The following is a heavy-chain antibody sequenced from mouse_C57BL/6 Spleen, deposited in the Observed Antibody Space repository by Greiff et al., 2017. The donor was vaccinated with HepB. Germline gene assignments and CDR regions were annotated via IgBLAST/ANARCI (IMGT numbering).Heavy chain of an antibody. CDR3: AKKDYDGGWFAY. Sequence: QVQLQQPGAELVRPGSSVKLSCKASGYTFTSYWMDWVKQRPGQGLEWIGNIYPSDSETHYNQKFKDKATLTVDKSSSTAYMQLSSLTSEDSAVYYCAKKDYDGGWFAYWGQGTLVTVSA. D-gene: IGHD2-3*01. J-gene: IGHJ3*01. CDR2: IYPSDSET. CDR1: GYTFTSYW. V-gene: IGHV1-61*01.